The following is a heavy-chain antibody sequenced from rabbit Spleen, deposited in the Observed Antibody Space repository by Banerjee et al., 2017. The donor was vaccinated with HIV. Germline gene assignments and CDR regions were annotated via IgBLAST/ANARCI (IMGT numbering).Heavy chain of an antibody. J-gene: IGHJ6*01. CDR2: IEGGSSSFS. CDR3: ARDSGSSFSSYGMDL. Sequence: QSLEESGVDLVKPGASLTLPCTASGVSFRTNDYMCWVRQAPGKGLEWIACIEGGSSSFSYFASWAKGRFTISKTSSTTVTLQMTTLTAADTATYFCARDSGSSFSSYGMDLWGQGTLVTVS. D-gene: IGHD8-1*01. V-gene: IGHV1S40*01. CDR1: GVSFRTNDY.